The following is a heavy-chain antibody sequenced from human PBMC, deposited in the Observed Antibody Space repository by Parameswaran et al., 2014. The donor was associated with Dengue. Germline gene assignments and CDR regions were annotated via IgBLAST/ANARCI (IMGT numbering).Heavy chain of an antibody. Sequence: MPGVRQAPGKGLEWMGWINPNSGGTNYAQKFQGRVTMTRDTSISTAYMELSRLRSDDTAVYYCARLGEDYGGNSNDYWGQGTLVTVSS. J-gene: IGHJ4*02. D-gene: IGHD4-23*01. CDR2: INPNSGGT. V-gene: IGHV1-2*02. CDR3: ARLGEDYGGNSNDY.